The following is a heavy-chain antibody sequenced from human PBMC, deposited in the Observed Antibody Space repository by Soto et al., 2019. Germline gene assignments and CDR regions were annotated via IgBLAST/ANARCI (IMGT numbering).Heavy chain of an antibody. CDR2: TYYRSKWYY. CDR1: GDSVSSNSAA. D-gene: IGHD6-6*01. V-gene: IGHV6-1*01. J-gene: IGHJ6*02. CDR3: ARIHSSSSSDMDV. Sequence: SQTLSLTCAISGDSVSSNSAAWNWIRQSPSRGLEWLGRTYYRSKWYYGYAVSVKSRITIKPDTSKNQFSLQLNSVTPEDTAVYYCARIHSSSSSDMDVWGQGTKVTVSS.